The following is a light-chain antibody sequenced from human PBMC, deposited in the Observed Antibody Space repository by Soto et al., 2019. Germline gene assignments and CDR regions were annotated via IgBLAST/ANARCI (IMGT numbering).Light chain of an antibody. J-gene: IGLJ3*02. V-gene: IGLV2-14*01. CDR2: DVS. CDR1: SSDVGAYNY. CDR3: SSYTPATPRV. Sequence: QSALTQPASVSGSPGQSITISCTGTSSDVGAYNYVSWYQQHPGKAPKLMSFDVSNRPSGVSNRFSGSKSGNTASLTISGLQAEDEADYYCSSYTPATPRVFGGGTKVTVL.